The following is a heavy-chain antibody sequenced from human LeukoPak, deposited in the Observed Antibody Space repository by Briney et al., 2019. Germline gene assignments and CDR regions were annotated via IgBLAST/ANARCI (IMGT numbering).Heavy chain of an antibody. J-gene: IGHJ4*02. CDR3: ARGTYFDPELGATFFDY. Sequence: PGGSLRLSCAASGFTFSRYSMNWVRQAPGKGLEWVASISSTSTFIYSADSVKGRFTISRDTAKNSLFLQMNSLRAEDTAIYYCARGTYFDPELGATFFDYWGQGVLVTVSS. D-gene: IGHD3-9*01. CDR1: GFTFSRYS. V-gene: IGHV3-21*01. CDR2: ISSTSTFI.